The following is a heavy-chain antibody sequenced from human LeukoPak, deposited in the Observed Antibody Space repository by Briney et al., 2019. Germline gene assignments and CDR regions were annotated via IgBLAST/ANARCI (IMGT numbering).Heavy chain of an antibody. Sequence: GGSLRLSCAASGFTFSSYGMHWVRQAPGKGLEWVAVISYDGSNKYYADSVKGRFTISRDNSKNTLYLQMNSLRAEDTAVYYCAKDTLDIVVVVAAPGYWGQGTLVTVSS. V-gene: IGHV3-30*18. CDR1: GFTFSSYG. CDR2: ISYDGSNK. CDR3: AKDTLDIVVVVAAPGY. D-gene: IGHD2-15*01. J-gene: IGHJ4*02.